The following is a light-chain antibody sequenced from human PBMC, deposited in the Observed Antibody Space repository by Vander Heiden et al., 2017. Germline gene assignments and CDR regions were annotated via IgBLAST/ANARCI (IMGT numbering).Light chain of an antibody. Sequence: SVGDRVTITCRASQGVANYLAWFQQKPGQAPKSLIYGASSLQSGIPSKFSGSGYGTEFTLTISSLQPEDFATYFCQQYNSYPFTFGPGTKVDLK. CDR2: GAS. J-gene: IGKJ3*01. CDR1: QGVANY. V-gene: IGKV1-16*02. CDR3: QQYNSYPFT.